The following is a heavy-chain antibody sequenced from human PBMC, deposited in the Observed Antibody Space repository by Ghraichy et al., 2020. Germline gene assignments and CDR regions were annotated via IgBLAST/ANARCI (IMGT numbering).Heavy chain of an antibody. CDR1: GGSISHYY. CDR3: ARDRDMDDRSGYYAY. J-gene: IGHJ4*02. Sequence: ESLNISCTVSGGSISHYYWSWIRQPPGKGLEWIGHIYYTGSTDYNPSLKSRVTISVDTSKNQFSLKMTSVTAADTAVYYCARDRDMDDRSGYYAYWGQGTVVTVSS. CDR2: IYYTGST. V-gene: IGHV4-59*01. D-gene: IGHD3-22*01.